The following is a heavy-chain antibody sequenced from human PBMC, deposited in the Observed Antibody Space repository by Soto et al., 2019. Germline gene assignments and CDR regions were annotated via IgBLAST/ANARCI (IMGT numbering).Heavy chain of an antibody. CDR3: ARGRRRESCWGGDCYYFDV. D-gene: IGHD2-21*01. J-gene: IGHJ4*02. V-gene: IGHV2-5*02. CDR1: GFSFSDGAVG. Sequence: QITLKESGPTLVKPTQTLKLTCTFSGFSFSDGAVGVGWFRQSPGKAPEWLAIYYWDEDEWHSPSLRTRLSISYEAARRQVVLSMVDMDPQDTATYFHARGRRRESCWGGDCYYFDVWGQGLQVAASP. CDR2: YYWDEDE.